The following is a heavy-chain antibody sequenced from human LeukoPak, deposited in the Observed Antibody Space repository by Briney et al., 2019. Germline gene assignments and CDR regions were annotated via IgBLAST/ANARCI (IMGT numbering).Heavy chain of an antibody. Sequence: GGSLTLSCAASGFTFSNYYMSWIRQAPGKGLEWVSYISSSYTNYAISAKGRSTDSRDNAKNSMYLQMSRLRAEESAVSYWAGGRSVAYTVWGQGTLVTVSS. D-gene: IGHD3-16*01. CDR2: ISSSYT. J-gene: IGHJ4*02. V-gene: IGHV3-11*06. CDR3: AGGRSVAYTV. CDR1: GFTFSNYY.